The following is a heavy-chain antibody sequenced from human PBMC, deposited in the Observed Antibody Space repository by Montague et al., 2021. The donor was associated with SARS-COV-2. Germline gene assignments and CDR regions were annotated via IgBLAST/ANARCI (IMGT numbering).Heavy chain of an antibody. CDR3: ARVDELDVFSVYYYGLDV. D-gene: IGHD5/OR15-5a*01. Sequence: SETLSLTCAVSGGCLVELCRSSNQHTSALEPHLILDIHFIGNTNFSPSLNSRVSTSLDTSKNQFSLNWRSVTTADTAVYYCARVDELDVFSVYYYGLDVWGQGTTVTVS. CDR2: IHFIGNT. J-gene: IGHJ6*02. CDR1: GGCLVELC. V-gene: IGHV4-59*11.